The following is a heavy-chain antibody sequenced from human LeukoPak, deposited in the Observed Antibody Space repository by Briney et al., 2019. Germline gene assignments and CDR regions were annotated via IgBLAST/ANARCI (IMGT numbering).Heavy chain of an antibody. Sequence: ASVKVSCKASGYTFTSYGISWVRQAPGQGLEWMGWISAYNGNTNYAQKLQGRVTMTTDTSTSTAYMELRSLRSDDTAVYYCARVRSSSWQGSYYMDVWGKGTTVTISS. J-gene: IGHJ6*03. CDR2: ISAYNGNT. V-gene: IGHV1-18*01. CDR1: GYTFTSYG. D-gene: IGHD6-13*01. CDR3: ARVRSSSWQGSYYMDV.